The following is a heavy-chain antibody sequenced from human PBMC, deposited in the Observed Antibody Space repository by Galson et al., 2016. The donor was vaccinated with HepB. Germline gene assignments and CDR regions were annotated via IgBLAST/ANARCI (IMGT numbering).Heavy chain of an antibody. CDR3: ARVHPSPDAFDI. V-gene: IGHV4-4*07. CDR2: IYDSENT. CDR1: GGFISSYF. J-gene: IGHJ3*02. Sequence: SETLSLTCTVSGGFISSYFWSWIRQPAGKGLEWIGRIYDSENTTYNPSLKRRVTMSVDTSKNQFSLKLNSVTAADTAVYFCARVHPSPDAFDIWGQGTLVTVSS.